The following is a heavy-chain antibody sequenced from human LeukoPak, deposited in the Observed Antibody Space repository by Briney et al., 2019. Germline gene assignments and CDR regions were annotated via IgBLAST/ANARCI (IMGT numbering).Heavy chain of an antibody. CDR2: MNPNSGNT. Sequence: ASVKVSCKASGGTFSSYAISWVRQAPGQGLEWMGWMNPNSGNTGYAQKFQGRVTMTRNTSISTAYMELSSLRSEDTAVYYCARGDRVRTNAFDIWGQGTMVTVSS. J-gene: IGHJ3*02. CDR3: ARGDRVRTNAFDI. D-gene: IGHD3-3*01. V-gene: IGHV1-8*02. CDR1: GGTFSSYA.